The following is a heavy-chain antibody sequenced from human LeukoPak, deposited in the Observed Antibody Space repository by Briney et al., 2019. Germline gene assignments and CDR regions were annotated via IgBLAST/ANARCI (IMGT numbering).Heavy chain of an antibody. CDR3: ARERKYPALYYYYSGMDV. CDR1: GGTFSSYA. Sequence: SVKVSCKASGGTFSSYAISWVRQAPGQGLEWMGGIIPIFGTANYAQKFQGRVTITADESTSTAYMELSSLRSEDTAVYYCARERKYPALYYYYSGMDVGGQGTTVIFSS. CDR2: IIPIFGTA. D-gene: IGHD2-2*01. J-gene: IGHJ6*02. V-gene: IGHV1-69*13.